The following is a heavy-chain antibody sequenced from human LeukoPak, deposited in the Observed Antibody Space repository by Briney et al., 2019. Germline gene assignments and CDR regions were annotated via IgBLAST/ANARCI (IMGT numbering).Heavy chain of an antibody. J-gene: IGHJ3*02. CDR1: GGSISSSSYY. D-gene: IGHD4-23*01. V-gene: IGHV4-39*01. CDR3: ASPTVVTLAFDI. Sequence: PSETLSLTCTVSGGSISSSSYYWGWIRQPPGKGLEWIGSIYYSGSTYYNPSLKSRVTISVDTSKNQFSLKLSSVTAADTAVYYCASPTVVTLAFDIWGQGTMVTVSS. CDR2: IYYSGST.